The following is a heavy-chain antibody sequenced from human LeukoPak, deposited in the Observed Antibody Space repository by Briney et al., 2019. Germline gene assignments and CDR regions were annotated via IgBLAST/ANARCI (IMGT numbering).Heavy chain of an antibody. CDR2: IWYDGSNK. J-gene: IGHJ6*02. CDR3: ARGSWMVYAAYYYYGMDV. Sequence: GRSLRLSCAASGFTFSSYGMHWVRQAPGKGLEWVAVIWYDGSNKYYADSVKGRFTISRDNSKNTLYLQMNSPRAEDTAVYYCARGSWMVYAAYYYYGMDVWGQGTTVTVSS. CDR1: GFTFSSYG. D-gene: IGHD2-8*01. V-gene: IGHV3-33*01.